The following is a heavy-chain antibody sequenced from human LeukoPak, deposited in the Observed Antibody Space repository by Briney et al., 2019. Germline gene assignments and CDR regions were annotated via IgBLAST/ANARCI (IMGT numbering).Heavy chain of an antibody. CDR3: ASIAAAGIGSKLDY. D-gene: IGHD6-13*01. J-gene: IGHJ4*02. V-gene: IGHV3-30*01. CDR1: GFTSRSYA. CDR2: ISYDGSNE. Sequence: GGSLTLSCAASGFTSRSYAMHWVRQAPGKGLEWGAVISYDGSNEYYADSVKGRVTISRDNSKNTLYLQMNSMRAEDTAVYYCASIAAAGIGSKLDYWGQGTLVTVSS.